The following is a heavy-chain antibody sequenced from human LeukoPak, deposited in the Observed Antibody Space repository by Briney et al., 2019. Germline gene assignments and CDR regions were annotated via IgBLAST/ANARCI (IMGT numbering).Heavy chain of an antibody. Sequence: PSETLSLTCTVSGGSISSYYWSWIRQPPGKGVEWIGYIYYSGSTNYNPSLKSRVTISVDTSKNQFSLKLSSVTAADTAVYYCARGRKLWLRGGWCFDLWGRGTLVTVSS. V-gene: IGHV4-59*12. CDR3: ARGRKLWLRGGWCFDL. J-gene: IGHJ2*01. CDR2: IYYSGST. D-gene: IGHD5-18*01. CDR1: GGSISSYY.